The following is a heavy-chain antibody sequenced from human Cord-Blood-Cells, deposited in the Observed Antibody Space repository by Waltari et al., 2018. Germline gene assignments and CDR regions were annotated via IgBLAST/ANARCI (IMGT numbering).Heavy chain of an antibody. CDR2: ISYDGSNK. CDR3: AKDRLGTIDY. CDR1: GFTFSSYG. J-gene: IGHJ4*02. D-gene: IGHD7-27*01. Sequence: QVQLVESGGGVVQPGRSLRLSCAASGFTFSSYGMHWVRQAPGKGLEWGAVISYDGSNKYYADSVKGRFTISRDNSKNTLYLQMNSRRAEDTAVYYCAKDRLGTIDYWGQGTLVTVSS. V-gene: IGHV3-30*18.